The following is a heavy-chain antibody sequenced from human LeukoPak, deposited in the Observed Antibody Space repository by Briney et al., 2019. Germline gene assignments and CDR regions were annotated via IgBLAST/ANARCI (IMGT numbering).Heavy chain of an antibody. Sequence: GESLKISCKGSGYSFTNYWIGWVRQMPGKGLEWMGVIYPGDSDTRYSTSFQGQVTISADKSIRTAYLQWSSLKASDTAMYYCARQYSGTYYRSFDYWGQGTLVTVSS. D-gene: IGHD3-10*01. CDR2: IYPGDSDT. J-gene: IGHJ4*02. V-gene: IGHV5-51*01. CDR3: ARQYSGTYYRSFDY. CDR1: GYSFTNYW.